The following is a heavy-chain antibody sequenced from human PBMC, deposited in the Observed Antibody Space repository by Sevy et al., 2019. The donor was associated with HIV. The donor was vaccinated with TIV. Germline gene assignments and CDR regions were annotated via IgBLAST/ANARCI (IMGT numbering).Heavy chain of an antibody. D-gene: IGHD5-18*01. Sequence: GGSLRLSCAGSGFTFSSYWMTWVRQAPGTGLEWVANIKQDGSEKYYVDSVKGRFTISRDNAQNSLYLQMNSLRAEDTAVYYCVREGVGGFSYSLDCWGQGTLVTVSS. J-gene: IGHJ4*02. V-gene: IGHV3-7*01. CDR3: VREGVGGFSYSLDC. CDR2: IKQDGSEK. CDR1: GFTFSSYW.